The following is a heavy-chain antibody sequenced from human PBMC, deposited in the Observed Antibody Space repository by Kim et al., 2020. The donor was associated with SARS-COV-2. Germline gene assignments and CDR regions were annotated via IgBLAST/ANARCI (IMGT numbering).Heavy chain of an antibody. V-gene: IGHV3-74*01. J-gene: IGHJ6*02. CDR3: AREGVRAGVDV. Sequence: GGSLRLSCVASDFTFSHYWMHWVRQAPGKGLVWVSHIKTDGSDTGYADSVKGRFTISRDNTKNTLYLQMNSLRAEDTAVYYCAREGVRAGVDVCGQGTT. CDR1: DFTFSHYW. CDR2: IKTDGSDT. D-gene: IGHD3-16*01.